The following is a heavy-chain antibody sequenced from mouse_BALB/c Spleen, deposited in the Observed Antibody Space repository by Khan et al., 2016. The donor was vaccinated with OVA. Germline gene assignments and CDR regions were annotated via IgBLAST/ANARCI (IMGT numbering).Heavy chain of an antibody. CDR2: IWSDGTT. V-gene: IGHV2-6-1*01. CDR1: GFSLTNYG. J-gene: IGHJ4*01. CDR3: ARQPYYHYYIMDY. D-gene: IGHD2-10*01. Sequence: VQLQESGPGLVAPSQSLSITCTISGFSLTNYGVHWVRQPPGKGLEWLVVIWSDGTTTYNSALKSRLSISKDNSKSQVFLKMNSLQTDDTAMYXCARQPYYHYYIMDYGGQGTSVTVSS.